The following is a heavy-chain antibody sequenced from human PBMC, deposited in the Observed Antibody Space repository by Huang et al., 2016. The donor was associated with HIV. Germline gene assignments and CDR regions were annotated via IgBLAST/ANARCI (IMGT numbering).Heavy chain of an antibody. D-gene: IGHD6-19*01. CDR1: GYTFETFG. Sequence: QVQLVQSGDEVKKPGASVKVSCKASGYTFETFGISWVRHAPGQGLQCLGWISANNGKTNYAQRYQGRVTMTTDTSTNTAHMELRSLRSDDTALYYCARGYSSGWDDSYFDYWGQGTLVTVSS. V-gene: IGHV1-18*01. J-gene: IGHJ4*02. CDR2: ISANNGKT. CDR3: ARGYSSGWDDSYFDY.